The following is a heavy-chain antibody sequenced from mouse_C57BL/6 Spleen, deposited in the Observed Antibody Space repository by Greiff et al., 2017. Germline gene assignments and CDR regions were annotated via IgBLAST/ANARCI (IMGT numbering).Heavy chain of an antibody. CDR1: GYTFTDYY. CDR2: INPYNGGT. CDR3: ARTVVEDWYFDV. D-gene: IGHD1-1*01. Sequence: EVQLQQSGPVLVKPGASVKMSCKASGYTFTDYYMNWVKQSHGKSLEWIGVINPYNGGTSYNQKFKGKATLTVDKSSSTAYMELNILTSEDSAVXYCARTVVEDWYFDVWGTGTTVTVSS. J-gene: IGHJ1*03. V-gene: IGHV1-19*01.